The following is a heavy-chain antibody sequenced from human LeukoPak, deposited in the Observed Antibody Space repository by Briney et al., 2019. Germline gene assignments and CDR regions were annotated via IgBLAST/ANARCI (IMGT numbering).Heavy chain of an antibody. CDR1: GYTFTDYY. Sequence: GASVKVSCKASGYTFTDYYMHWVRQAPGQGLEWMGWINPNSGGTNYAQKFQDRVTMTRDTSISTAYMELSRLRSEDTAVYYCARAVWNDPLDYWGQGTLVTVSS. V-gene: IGHV1-2*02. D-gene: IGHD1-1*01. J-gene: IGHJ4*02. CDR2: INPNSGGT. CDR3: ARAVWNDPLDY.